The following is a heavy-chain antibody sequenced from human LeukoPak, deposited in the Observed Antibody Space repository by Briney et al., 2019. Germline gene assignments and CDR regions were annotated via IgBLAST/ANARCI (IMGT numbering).Heavy chain of an antibody. CDR3: AELGITMIGGV. Sequence: GGSLRLSCAASGFTFSSYEMNWARQAPGKGLEWVSYISSSGSTIYYADSVKGRFTISRDNAKNSLYLQMNGLRAEDTAVYYCAELGITMIGGVWGKGTTVTISS. D-gene: IGHD3-10*02. CDR2: ISSSGSTI. V-gene: IGHV3-48*03. CDR1: GFTFSSYE. J-gene: IGHJ6*04.